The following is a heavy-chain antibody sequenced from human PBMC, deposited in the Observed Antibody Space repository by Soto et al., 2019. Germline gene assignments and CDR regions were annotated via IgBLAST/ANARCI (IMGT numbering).Heavy chain of an antibody. Sequence: EVQLLDSGGGLAQPGGSLRLSCAASGFIFRTYAMNWVRQAPGKGLAWVSVMVGDGSSSDNADSVRGRFTISRDNSKNTLYLQMNNLRAEDMAVYYCAKDLRPDGRYDLDYWGQGTLVAVSS. J-gene: IGHJ4*02. CDR2: MVGDGSSS. CDR3: AKDLRPDGRYDLDY. CDR1: GFIFRTYA. D-gene: IGHD1-26*01. V-gene: IGHV3-23*01.